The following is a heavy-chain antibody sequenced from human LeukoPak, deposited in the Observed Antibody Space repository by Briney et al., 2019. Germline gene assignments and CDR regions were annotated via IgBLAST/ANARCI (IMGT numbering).Heavy chain of an antibody. CDR2: INPNSGGT. D-gene: IGHD3-10*01. V-gene: IGHV1-2*02. CDR3: ARTLPRITMVRGVIGGYYMDV. J-gene: IGHJ6*03. Sequence: ASVKVSCKASGYTFTGYYVHWVRQAPGQGLEWMGWINPNSGGTNYAQKFQGRVTMTRDTSISTAYMELSRLRSDDTAVYYCARTLPRITMVRGVIGGYYMDVWGKGTTVTVSS. CDR1: GYTFTGYY.